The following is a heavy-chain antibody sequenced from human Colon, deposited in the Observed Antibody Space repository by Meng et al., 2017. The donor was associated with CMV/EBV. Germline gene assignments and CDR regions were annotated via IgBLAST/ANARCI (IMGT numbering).Heavy chain of an antibody. J-gene: IGHJ6*02. Sequence: GESLKISCVGSGFIFGDYYMSWVRQAPGKGLEWISYISSLASTTHYADSVKGRFTISRDNAQNSLFLEMNSLRAEDTAVYYCARDRWCTRTKCDKFGDYGMDVWGQGTTVTVSS. V-gene: IGHV3-11*04. CDR2: ISSLASTT. D-gene: IGHD2-8*01. CDR1: GFIFGDYY. CDR3: ARDRWCTRTKCDKFGDYGMDV.